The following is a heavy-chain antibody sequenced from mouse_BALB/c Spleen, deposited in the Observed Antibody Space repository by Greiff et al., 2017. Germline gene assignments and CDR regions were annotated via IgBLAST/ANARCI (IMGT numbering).Heavy chain of an antibody. D-gene: IGHD1-1*01. V-gene: IGHV5-6*01. CDR1: GFTFSSYG. CDR3: ARQSGSRSYFDY. J-gene: IGHJ2*01. Sequence: EVQGVESGGDLVKPGGSLTLSCAASGFTFSSYGMSWVRQTPDKRLEWVATISSGGSYTYYPDSVKGRFTISRDNAKNTLYLQMSSLKSEDTAMYYCARQSGSRSYFDYWGQGTTLTVSS. CDR2: ISSGGSYT.